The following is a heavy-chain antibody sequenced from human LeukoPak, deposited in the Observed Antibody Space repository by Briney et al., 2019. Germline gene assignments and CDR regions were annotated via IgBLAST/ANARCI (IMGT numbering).Heavy chain of an antibody. V-gene: IGHV4-59*08. D-gene: IGHD2-15*01. Sequence: PSETLSLTCTVSGGSISSYYWSWIRQPPGKGLEWIGYIYYSGSTNYNPSLKSRVTISVDTSKNQFSLKLSSVTAADTAVYYCVRHGVAYPGAWFDYWGQGTLVTVSS. CDR3: VRHGVAYPGAWFDY. CDR2: IYYSGST. CDR1: GGSISSYY. J-gene: IGHJ4*02.